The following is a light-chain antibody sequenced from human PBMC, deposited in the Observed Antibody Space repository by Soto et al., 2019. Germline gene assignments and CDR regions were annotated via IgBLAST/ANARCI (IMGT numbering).Light chain of an antibody. Sequence: DIQMTQSPSSLSASVGDRVTITCRASQGISTYLNWYQQKPGKAPKLLIYAASSLQSGVTSRFSGSGSETDFTLTISSLPPEDSGIYFCQQTYSTPPWTLVQGIKVDIK. CDR1: QGISTY. V-gene: IGKV1-39*01. CDR3: QQTYSTPPWT. CDR2: AAS. J-gene: IGKJ1*01.